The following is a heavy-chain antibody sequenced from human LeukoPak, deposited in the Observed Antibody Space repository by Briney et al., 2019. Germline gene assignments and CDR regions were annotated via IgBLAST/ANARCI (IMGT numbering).Heavy chain of an antibody. J-gene: IGHJ4*02. CDR1: GFTFSTYS. CDR2: ISSGSSFI. D-gene: IGHD2-21*02. CDR3: VTARTLRVTTSFDY. Sequence: GGSLRLSCAASGFTFSTYSMNWVRQAPGKGLEWVSSISSGSSFIYYTDSVKGRFTISRDNPKNTLYLQMSGLRVEDTAVYYCVTARTLRVTTSFDYWGQGTLVTVSS. V-gene: IGHV3-21*04.